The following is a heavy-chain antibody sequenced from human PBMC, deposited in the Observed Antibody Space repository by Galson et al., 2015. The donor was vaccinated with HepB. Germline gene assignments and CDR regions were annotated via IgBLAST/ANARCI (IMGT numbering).Heavy chain of an antibody. J-gene: IGHJ3*02. D-gene: IGHD3-22*01. V-gene: IGHV4-39*07. Sequence: TLSLTCSVSGGSVSRSAFYWGWIRQSPGKGPEWIGSSYYTGSTYYNPSLKSRVTISVDVSNNQFSLTLTSVTAADTAVYFCPRTHDNSGYYHERAFDIWGQGTSVSVSS. CDR2: SYYTGST. CDR1: GGSVSRSAFY. CDR3: PRTHDNSGYYHERAFDI.